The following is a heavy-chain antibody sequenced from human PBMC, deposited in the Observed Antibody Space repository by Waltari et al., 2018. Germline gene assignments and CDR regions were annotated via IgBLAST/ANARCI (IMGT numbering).Heavy chain of an antibody. V-gene: IGHV4-4*02. CDR1: GGSISSSNW. J-gene: IGHJ6*02. CDR2: IYHRGRP. D-gene: IGHD4-17*01. Sequence: QVQLQESGPGLVKPSGTLSLTCAVSGGSISSSNWWSWVRQPPGKGLEWIGEIYHRGRPNSNPSLKSRVTISVDKSKNQFSLKLGSGPAADTAVYYCARDLTVPDYYYGMDVWGQGTTVTVSS. CDR3: ARDLTVPDYYYGMDV.